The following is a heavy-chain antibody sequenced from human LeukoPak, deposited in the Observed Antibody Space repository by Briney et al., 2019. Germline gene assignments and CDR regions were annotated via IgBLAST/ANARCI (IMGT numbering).Heavy chain of an antibody. J-gene: IGHJ4*02. D-gene: IGHD6-19*01. CDR1: GFTFDDYA. V-gene: IGHV3-9*01. CDR3: AKRSGQTWGYFDY. CDR2: ISWNSDNI. Sequence: GRSLRLSCAASGFTFDDYAFDWVRQAPGKGLEWVSSISWNSDNIAYADSAKGRFTISRDNAKHSLYLQMNSLRADDTALYYCAKRSGQTWGYFDYWGQGTLVTVSS.